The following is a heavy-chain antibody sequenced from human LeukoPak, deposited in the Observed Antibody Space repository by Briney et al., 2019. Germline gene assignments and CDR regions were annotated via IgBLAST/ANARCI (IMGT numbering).Heavy chain of an antibody. CDR2: ISSSSSYI. CDR1: GFTFSSYS. V-gene: IGHV3-21*01. J-gene: IGHJ4*02. Sequence: PGGSLRLSCAASGFTFSSYSMNWVRQAPGNGLEWASSISSSSSYIYYADSVKGRFTISRDNAKNSLYLQMNSLRAEDTAVYYCARVEDCSGGSCYSGHWGQGTLVTVSS. CDR3: ARVEDCSGGSCYSGH. D-gene: IGHD2-15*01.